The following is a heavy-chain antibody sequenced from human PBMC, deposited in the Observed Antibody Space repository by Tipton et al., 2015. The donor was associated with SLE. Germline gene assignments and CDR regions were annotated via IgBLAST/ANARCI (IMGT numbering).Heavy chain of an antibody. Sequence: SLRLSCAASGFTFSSYWMHWVRQAPGKGLVWVSHINSDGSTTSYADSVKGRFTIPRDNAKNTLYLQMNSLRAEDTAVYFCARVFVLPAAIRDSYIMGVWGQGTTVTVSS. CDR3: ARVFVLPAAIRDSYIMGV. J-gene: IGHJ6*02. D-gene: IGHD2-2*01. CDR2: INSDGSTT. CDR1: GFTFSSYW. V-gene: IGHV3-74*01.